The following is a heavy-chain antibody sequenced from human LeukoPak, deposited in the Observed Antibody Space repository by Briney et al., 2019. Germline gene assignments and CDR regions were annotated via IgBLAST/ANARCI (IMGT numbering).Heavy chain of an antibody. J-gene: IGHJ6*04. Sequence: GGSLRLSCGASGFTFSHYGMHWVRQAPGKGLKWVADVWDDGINKFYADSVKGRFTISRDNSKHTVSLHMNSLRAEDTAVYYCVKEPAPYSLGDAGGKGTTVTVSS. CDR1: GFTFSHYG. CDR2: VWDDGINK. D-gene: IGHD5-18*01. CDR3: VKEPAPYSLGDA. V-gene: IGHV3-33*06.